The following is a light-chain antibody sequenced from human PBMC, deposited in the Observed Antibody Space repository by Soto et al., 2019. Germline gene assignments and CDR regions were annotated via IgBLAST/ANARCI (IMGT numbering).Light chain of an antibody. J-gene: IGKJ4*01. Sequence: DIQLTQSPSFLSASVGDRVTITCRASQGISSYLAWYQEKPGKAPKLLIYAAFIFQSGVPSRFSGSGSGTEFTLTISSLQPEDFATYYCQRLNSYPLTFGGGTMV. V-gene: IGKV1-9*01. CDR3: QRLNSYPLT. CDR1: QGISSY. CDR2: AAF.